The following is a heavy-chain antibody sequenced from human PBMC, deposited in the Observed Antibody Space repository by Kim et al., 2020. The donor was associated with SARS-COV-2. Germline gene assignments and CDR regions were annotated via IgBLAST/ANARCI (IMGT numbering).Heavy chain of an antibody. CDR3: VREPAS. CDR2: INSDGSYT. J-gene: IGHJ5*02. CDR1: GFSFSDYY. V-gene: IGHV3-11*05. Sequence: GGSLRLSCAASGFSFSDYYMNGIRQAPGKGLEWVAYINSDGSYTEYADSVNGRFTTSRDNAKKSLSLQMNRLTPEDTAVYYCVREPASWGQGTLVTVSS.